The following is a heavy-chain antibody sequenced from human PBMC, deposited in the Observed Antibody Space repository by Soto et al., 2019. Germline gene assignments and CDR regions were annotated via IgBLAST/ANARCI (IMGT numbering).Heavy chain of an antibody. V-gene: IGHV3-30*18. CDR3: AKETYSGPLGY. Sequence: QVQLVESGGGVVQPGRSLRLSCAASGFTFSSYGMHWVRQAPGKGLEWVAVISYDGSNKYYADSVKGRFTISRDNSKNTLYLQMTRMRAEDTAVYYCAKETYSGPLGYWGQGTLVTVSS. CDR1: GFTFSSYG. J-gene: IGHJ4*02. CDR2: ISYDGSNK. D-gene: IGHD2-15*01.